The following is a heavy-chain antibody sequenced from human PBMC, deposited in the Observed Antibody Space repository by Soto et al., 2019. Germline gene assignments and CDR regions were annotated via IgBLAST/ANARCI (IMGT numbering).Heavy chain of an antibody. J-gene: IGHJ4*02. Sequence: PGGSLRLSCAASGFTFSSYAMSWVRQAPGKGLEWVSVISGSGGSTYYVDSVKGRFTISRDNSKNSLYLQMNSLRADDTAVYYCTKAFYYDSSGYLNPTDYWGQGTLVTVSS. D-gene: IGHD3-22*01. CDR2: ISGSGGST. V-gene: IGHV3-23*01. CDR1: GFTFSSYA. CDR3: TKAFYYDSSGYLNPTDY.